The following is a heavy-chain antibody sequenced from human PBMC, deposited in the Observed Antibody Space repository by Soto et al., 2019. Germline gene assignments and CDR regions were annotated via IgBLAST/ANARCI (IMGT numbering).Heavy chain of an antibody. CDR3: ARGRDQPPVGLYFDS. CDR2: IIPMFGTP. CDR1: GGAFNNYI. D-gene: IGHD1-26*01. Sequence: QXQLVQSGAEVKKPGSSVKVSCKASGGAFNNYIFDWVRQAPGQGLEWMGGIIPMFGTPKYAQTFQDRITISADVSTGTAYMELTSLRFDDTAIYYCARGRDQPPVGLYFDSWGEGTRVTVSS. J-gene: IGHJ4*02. V-gene: IGHV1-69*01.